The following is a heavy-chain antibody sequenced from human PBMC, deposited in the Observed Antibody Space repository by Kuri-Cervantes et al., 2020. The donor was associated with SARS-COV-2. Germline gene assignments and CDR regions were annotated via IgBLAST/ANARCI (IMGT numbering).Heavy chain of an antibody. CDR2: ISSSGSTI. J-gene: IGHJ2*01. CDR3: AREDITIFGVVKEYFDL. CDR1: GFTFSSYE. V-gene: IGHV3-48*03. D-gene: IGHD3-3*01. Sequence: GESLKISCAASGFTFSSYEMNWVRQAPGKGLEWVSYISSSGSTIYYADSVKGRFTISRDNAKTSLYLQMNSLRAEDTAVYYCAREDITIFGVVKEYFDLWGRGTLVTVSS.